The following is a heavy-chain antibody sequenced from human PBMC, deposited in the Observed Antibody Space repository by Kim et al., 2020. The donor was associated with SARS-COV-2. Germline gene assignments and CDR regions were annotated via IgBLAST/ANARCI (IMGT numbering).Heavy chain of an antibody. CDR1: GFSLSSSGMC. J-gene: IGHJ6*02. Sequence: SGPTLVNPTQTLTLTCTFSGFSLSSSGMCVSWIRQPPGKALEWLALIDGDDDKYYSTSLETRLTISKDTSKSQVVLTMTNMDPVDTATYYCARIRDVKKSSGWLTYYYYGMDVWGQGTTVTVSS. CDR3: ARIRDVKKSSGWLTYYYYGMDV. V-gene: IGHV2-70*01. CDR2: IDGDDDK. D-gene: IGHD6-13*01.